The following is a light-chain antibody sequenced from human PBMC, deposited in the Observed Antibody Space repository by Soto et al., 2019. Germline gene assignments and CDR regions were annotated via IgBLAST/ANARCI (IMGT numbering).Light chain of an antibody. CDR2: DVS. CDR3: CSYAGSYTYV. Sequence: QSALTQPRSVSGSPGQSVTISCTGTSSDVGGYNYGSLYQQHPGKAPKLMIYDVSKRPSGVPDRFSGSKSGNTASLTISGLQAEDEADYYFCSYAGSYTYVFGTGTKLTV. V-gene: IGLV2-11*01. CDR1: SSDVGGYNY. J-gene: IGLJ1*01.